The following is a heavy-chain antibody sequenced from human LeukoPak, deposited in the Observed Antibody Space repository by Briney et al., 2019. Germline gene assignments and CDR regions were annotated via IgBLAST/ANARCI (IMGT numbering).Heavy chain of an antibody. CDR1: GFTVSTVY. V-gene: IGHV3-53*01. D-gene: IGHD7-27*01. J-gene: IGHJ3*02. Sequence: PGGSLRLSCAAPGFTVSTVYMTWVRQAPGKGLEWVSVIYGGPTAYYADSVKDRFTISRDNPKNTLNLQMNSLRAEDTAVYYCAREIGQLGGAFDIWGQGTMVTVSS. CDR3: AREIGQLGGAFDI. CDR2: IYGGPTA.